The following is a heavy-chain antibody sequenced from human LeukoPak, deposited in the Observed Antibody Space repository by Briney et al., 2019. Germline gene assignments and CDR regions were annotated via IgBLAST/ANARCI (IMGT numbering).Heavy chain of an antibody. D-gene: IGHD3-22*01. CDR2: IYYSGST. Sequence: PSETLSLTCTVSGGSISTSSYYWGWIRQTPGKGLEWIGSIYYSGSTHYNPSLKSRVTISVDTSKNQFSLKLSSVTAADTAVYYCARDYYDSSGYYWPGQRWGQGILVTVSS. CDR1: GGSISTSSYY. V-gene: IGHV4-39*07. CDR3: ARDYYDSSGYYWPGQR. J-gene: IGHJ4*02.